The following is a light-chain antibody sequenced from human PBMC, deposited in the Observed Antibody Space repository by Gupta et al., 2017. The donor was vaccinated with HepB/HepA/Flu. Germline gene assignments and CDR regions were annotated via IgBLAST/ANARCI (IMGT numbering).Light chain of an antibody. CDR1: RSNIGGGYV. J-gene: IGLJ2*01. CDR2: GNT. CDR3: QSFANSITAGV. Sequence: QSVLPPPPSVPGAPGQTVTISCTGNRSNIGGGYVVQWYQQLPGRAPKLLIYGNTNRPSGVPDRFSGSKPGTSASLAITGLQAEDESDYYCQSFANSITAGVFGGGTQLTVL. V-gene: IGLV1-40*01.